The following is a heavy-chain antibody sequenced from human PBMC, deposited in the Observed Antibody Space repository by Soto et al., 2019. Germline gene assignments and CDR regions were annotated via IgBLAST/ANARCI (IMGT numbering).Heavy chain of an antibody. Sequence: QVQLQESGPGLVKPSQTLSLPCTVSGGAIDNYEYYWTWIRQPPGKGLEWAGYIYYSGRTNYNPSLNSRLTISLDTSKNQFSLRLRSVSAADTAMYYCARDRSNSPDYFDFWGQGTLVTVSS. J-gene: IGHJ4*02. D-gene: IGHD6-6*01. CDR2: IYYSGRT. CDR3: ARDRSNSPDYFDF. CDR1: GGAIDNYEYY. V-gene: IGHV4-30-4*01.